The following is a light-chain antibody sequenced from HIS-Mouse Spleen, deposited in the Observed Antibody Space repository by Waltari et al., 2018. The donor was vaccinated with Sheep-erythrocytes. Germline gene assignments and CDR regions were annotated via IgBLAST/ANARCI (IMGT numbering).Light chain of an antibody. Sequence: SYELTQPPSVSVSPGQTASITCSGDKLGDKYACWYHQKPGQSPVLVIYQDSKRPSGIPGRFSGSNSGNTATLTISGTQAMEEADYYCQAWDSSTVVFGGGTKLTVL. J-gene: IGLJ2*01. V-gene: IGLV3-1*01. CDR3: QAWDSSTVV. CDR2: QDS. CDR1: KLGDKY.